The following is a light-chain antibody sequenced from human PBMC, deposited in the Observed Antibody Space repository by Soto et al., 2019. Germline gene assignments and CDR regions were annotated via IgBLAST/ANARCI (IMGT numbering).Light chain of an antibody. CDR2: AAS. V-gene: IGKV1-39*01. CDR3: PQSYSTRLFS. J-gene: IGKJ3*01. Sequence: DIQMTQPPSSLSASVGDRVTITCRASQSISSYLNWYQQKPGKAPKLLIYAASSLQSGVPSRFSGSGSGTDFTLTISSLQPEDFATYSCPQSYSTRLFSFGPGTKVDIK. CDR1: QSISSY.